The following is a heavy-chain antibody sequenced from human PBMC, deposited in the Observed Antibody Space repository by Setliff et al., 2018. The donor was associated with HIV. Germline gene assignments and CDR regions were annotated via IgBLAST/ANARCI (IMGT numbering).Heavy chain of an antibody. Sequence: QSGGSLRLSCAATGFTFSSYVLHWVRQAPGKGLEWVAVMSTGGGIKICADAVKGRFTISRDNSKNMLYLQMDSLRAEDTAVYYCARGRNRNYVVYGMDVWGQGTTVTVSS. J-gene: IGHJ6*02. CDR1: GFTFSSYV. D-gene: IGHD1-7*01. CDR3: ARGRNRNYVVYGMDV. V-gene: IGHV3-30*14. CDR2: MSTGGGIK.